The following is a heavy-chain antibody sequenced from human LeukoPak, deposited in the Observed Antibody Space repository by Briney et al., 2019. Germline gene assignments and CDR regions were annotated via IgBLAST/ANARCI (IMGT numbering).Heavy chain of an antibody. J-gene: IGHJ3*02. Sequence: SSVKVSCKASGYTLTDYYMYRVRQAPRHPLEWTGRINPDAVDTNYAQTLLPRITMPQDPSISTAYMELSSLKSDDTAVYYCARLSTATRHWLAASDIWGQGTVVTVSS. V-gene: IGHV1-2*06. CDR3: ARLSTATRHWLAASDI. CDR1: GYTLTDYY. D-gene: IGHD6-19*01. CDR2: INPDAVDT.